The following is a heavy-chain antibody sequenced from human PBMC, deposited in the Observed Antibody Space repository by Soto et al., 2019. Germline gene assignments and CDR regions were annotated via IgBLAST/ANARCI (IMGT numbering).Heavy chain of an antibody. Sequence: GASVNVSCKASGYSFTRYGISWVRQAPGQGLEWMGWISGYNGDTKYAQKFQGRVTMTVDTSTTTAYMELRSLTSDDRAVYYCAKIGKPPYYDYGMDVWG. D-gene: IGHD1-26*01. V-gene: IGHV1-18*01. J-gene: IGHJ6*02. CDR1: GYSFTRYG. CDR2: ISGYNGDT. CDR3: AKIGKPPYYDYGMDV.